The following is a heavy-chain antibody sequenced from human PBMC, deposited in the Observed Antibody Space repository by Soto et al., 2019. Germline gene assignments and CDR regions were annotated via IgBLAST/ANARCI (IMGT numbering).Heavy chain of an antibody. Sequence: EVELLESGGGLVQPEGSLRLSCAASGFTFSTYAMGWVRQAPGKGLEWVSVVSSGGGTHYADSVKGRFSVSRDNSKNTLSLQMNSLRADDTAVDYCAKRRCAGGHFDYWGQGALVTVSS. D-gene: IGHD2-8*02. CDR3: AKRRCAGGHFDY. CDR2: VSSGGGT. CDR1: GFTFSTYA. V-gene: IGHV3-23*01. J-gene: IGHJ4*02.